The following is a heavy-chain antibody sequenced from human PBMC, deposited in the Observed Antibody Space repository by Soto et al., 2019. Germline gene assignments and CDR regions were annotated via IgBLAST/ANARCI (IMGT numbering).Heavy chain of an antibody. V-gene: IGHV1-69*02. CDR2: VNPILAMS. CDR3: ATSYGSASNPFDY. J-gene: IGHJ4*02. CDR1: GDTFSFDT. D-gene: IGHD3-10*01. Sequence: QVQLVQSGAEVKKPGSSVKVSCKASGDTFSFDTLNWTRQAPGQGFEWVGRVNPILAMSSTAHKFQGRGSMSADKSKGTAYMELHSLRSDDTAVYYCATSYGSASNPFDYWGQGTLVTVSS.